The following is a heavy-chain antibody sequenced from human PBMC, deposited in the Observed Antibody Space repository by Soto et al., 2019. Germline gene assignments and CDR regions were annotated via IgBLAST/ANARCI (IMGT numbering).Heavy chain of an antibody. CDR2: ISSSRSYT. J-gene: IGHJ6*02. CDR1: GFTFSDYY. D-gene: IGHD3-3*01. CDR3: ARENFWSGYRTVEKGGMDV. Sequence: PGGSLRLSCAASGFTFSDYYMSWIRQAPGKGLEWVSYISSSRSYTNYADSVKGRFAISRDNAKNSLYLQMNSLRAEDTAVYYCARENFWSGYRTVEKGGMDVWGQGTTVTVSS. V-gene: IGHV3-11*06.